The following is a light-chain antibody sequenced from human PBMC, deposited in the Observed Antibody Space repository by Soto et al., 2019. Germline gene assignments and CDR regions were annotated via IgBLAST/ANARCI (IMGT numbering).Light chain of an antibody. V-gene: IGKV3-11*01. CDR2: DAS. Sequence: EIVLTQSPATLSLSPGERATLSCRASQSVSSYLAWYQQKPGQAPRLLIYDASNRATGIPARFSGSGSGTEFTLTISSLQSEDFAVYYCHQGSKWPSTLGQGTRLEIK. CDR1: QSVSSY. J-gene: IGKJ5*01. CDR3: HQGSKWPST.